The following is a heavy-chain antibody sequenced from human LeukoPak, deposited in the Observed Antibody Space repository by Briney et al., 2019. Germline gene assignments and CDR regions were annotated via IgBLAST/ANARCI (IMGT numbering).Heavy chain of an antibody. Sequence: SETLSLTCTVSGGSISSSSYYWGWIRQPPGKGLEYIGYINYSGSTNYNPSLESRVTLSVDTSKNQFSMTLSSVTAADTAVYYCARGGSAWSWYLGLWGRGTLITVSS. CDR3: ARGGSAWSWYLGL. V-gene: IGHV4-61*05. J-gene: IGHJ2*01. CDR2: INYSGST. CDR1: GGSISSSSYY. D-gene: IGHD6-19*01.